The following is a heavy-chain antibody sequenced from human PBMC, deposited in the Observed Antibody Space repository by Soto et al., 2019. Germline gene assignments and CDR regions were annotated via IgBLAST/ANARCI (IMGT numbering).Heavy chain of an antibody. V-gene: IGHV4-34*01. CDR3: SRGAGYTYGLD. CDR2: ISHSGVT. J-gene: IGHJ4*02. Sequence: QVQLQQWGAGLLQPSESLSLTCALYGGPLSEYYLAWIRQPPGKGLEWIGEISHSGVTRYSPSFKRRVTMAIDTSKRQISLKLTSVTAADTAVYYCSRGAGYTYGLDWGQGTLVTVSS. CDR1: GGPLSEYY. D-gene: IGHD1-1*01.